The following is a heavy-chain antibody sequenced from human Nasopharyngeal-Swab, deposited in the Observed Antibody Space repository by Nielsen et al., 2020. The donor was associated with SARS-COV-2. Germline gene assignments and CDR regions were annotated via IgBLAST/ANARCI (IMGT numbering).Heavy chain of an antibody. J-gene: IGHJ4*02. Sequence: WIRQPPGKGLEWIGYIYYSGSTNYNPSLKSRVTISVDTSKNQFSLKLSSVTAADTAVYYCARVWGATCPNWDQGTLVTVSS. D-gene: IGHD1-26*01. CDR2: IYYSGST. V-gene: IGHV4-59*01. CDR3: ARVWGATCPN.